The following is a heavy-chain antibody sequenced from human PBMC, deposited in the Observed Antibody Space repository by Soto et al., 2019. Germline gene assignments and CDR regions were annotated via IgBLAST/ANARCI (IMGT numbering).Heavy chain of an antibody. Sequence: QTGGSLRLSCAASGFTFSSYDIHWVRQATGKGLEWVSAIGTAGDTYYPGSVKGRFTISRENAKNSLYLQMNSLRAGDTAVYYCARAAPYDFWSGYYYYGMDVWGQGTTVTVSS. V-gene: IGHV3-13*01. CDR2: IGTAGDT. CDR1: GFTFSSYD. D-gene: IGHD3-3*01. J-gene: IGHJ6*02. CDR3: ARAAPYDFWSGYYYYGMDV.